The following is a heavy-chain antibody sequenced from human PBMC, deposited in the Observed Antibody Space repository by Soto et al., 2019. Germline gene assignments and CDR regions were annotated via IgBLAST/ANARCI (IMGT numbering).Heavy chain of an antibody. CDR3: AREYRTSSQFDY. D-gene: IGHD6-6*01. J-gene: IGHJ4*02. Sequence: EVQLLEAGGGLVQPGGSLRLSCAASGFTSGTYAMSWVRQATGKGLEWVSGITGSGGSTDYADSVKGRFTISRDTSRNTLYLQMSRLSVDDTAIYYCAREYRTSSQFDYWGQGTLVTVSS. V-gene: IGHV3-23*01. CDR2: ITGSGGST. CDR1: GFTSGTYA.